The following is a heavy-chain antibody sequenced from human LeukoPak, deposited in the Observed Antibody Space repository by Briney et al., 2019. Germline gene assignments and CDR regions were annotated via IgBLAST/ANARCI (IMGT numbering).Heavy chain of an antibody. J-gene: IGHJ3*02. Sequence: RASVKVSRKASGYTFTGYYMHWVRQAPGQGLEWMGWINPNSGGTNYAQKFQGRVTMTRDTSISTAYMELSRLRSDDTAVYYCARGAPDYDAFDIWGQGTMVTVSS. CDR2: INPNSGGT. CDR1: GYTFTGYY. CDR3: ARGAPDYDAFDI. D-gene: IGHD1-14*01. V-gene: IGHV1-2*02.